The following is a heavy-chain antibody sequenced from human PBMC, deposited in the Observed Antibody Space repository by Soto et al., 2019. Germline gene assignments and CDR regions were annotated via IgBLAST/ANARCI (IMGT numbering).Heavy chain of an antibody. CDR1: GGTFNNYA. Sequence: QVLLVQSGPEVKKPGSSVKVSCKASGGTFNNYAINWVRQAPGKGLEWMGGIIPTFGTGNHAQKFQGRVTIPADESTTTAYMELNSVRSENTAIYYCASFDGTLVRGGRSSPYEMDVWGQGTTVIVSS. D-gene: IGHD3-10*01. J-gene: IGHJ6*02. CDR3: ASFDGTLVRGGRSSPYEMDV. V-gene: IGHV1-69*01. CDR2: IIPTFGTG.